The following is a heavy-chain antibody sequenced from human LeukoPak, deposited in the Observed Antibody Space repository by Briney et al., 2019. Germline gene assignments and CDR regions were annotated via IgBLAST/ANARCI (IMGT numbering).Heavy chain of an antibody. V-gene: IGHV3-74*01. D-gene: IGHD1-7*01. CDR3: ATARNFRFEY. CDR2: MNGEGTTI. Sequence: GGSLRLSCATSGLTFRTTWMHWVRQAPGKGLMWVSRMNGEGTTIDYADSVKGRFTVSRDYAKSTLFLQMNNLRTEDTALYFCATARNFRFEYWGQGSLVIVSA. CDR1: GLTFRTTW. J-gene: IGHJ4*02.